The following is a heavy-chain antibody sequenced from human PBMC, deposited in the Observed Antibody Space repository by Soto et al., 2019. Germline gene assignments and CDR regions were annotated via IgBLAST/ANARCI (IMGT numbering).Heavy chain of an antibody. CDR2: ISGSGGST. J-gene: IGHJ6*02. V-gene: IGHV3-23*01. CDR3: AKDYDFWSGYVAYYGMDV. Sequence: VQLLESGGGLVQPGGSLRLSCAASGFTFSSYAMSWVRQAPGKGLEWVSAISGSGGSTYYADSVKGRFTISRDNSKNTLYLQMNSLRAEDTAVYYCAKDYDFWSGYVAYYGMDVWGQGTTVTVSS. CDR1: GFTFSSYA. D-gene: IGHD3-3*01.